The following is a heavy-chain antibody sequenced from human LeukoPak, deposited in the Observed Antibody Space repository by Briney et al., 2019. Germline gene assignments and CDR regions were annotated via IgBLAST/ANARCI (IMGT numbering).Heavy chain of an antibody. V-gene: IGHV6-1*01. D-gene: IGHD6-19*01. J-gene: IGHJ4*02. CDR3: ASESLSSGWSFDY. CDR2: TFYRSKWYN. Sequence: SQTLSLTCAISGDSVSNYDAAWNWIRQSPSRGLEWLGRTFYRSKWYNDYAESLRGRITINPDTSKNHFSLQLNSVTPEDTAVNYCASESLSSGWSFDYWGQGILVTVSS. CDR1: GDSVSNYDAA.